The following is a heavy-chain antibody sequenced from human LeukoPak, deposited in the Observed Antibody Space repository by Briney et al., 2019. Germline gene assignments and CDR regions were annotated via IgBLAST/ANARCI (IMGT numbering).Heavy chain of an antibody. J-gene: IGHJ4*02. CDR1: GFIFSDYY. CDR2: ISARGDVI. CDR3: AAEVSPKVFDY. Sequence: GGSLRLSCASSGFIFSDYYMSWIRQVPGKGLEWIAYISARGDVIYSVDSVKGRFTISRDNAKSLLYLQMNSLRGDDTAVYFCAAEVSPKVFDYRGQGTLVTVSS. V-gene: IGHV3-11*01.